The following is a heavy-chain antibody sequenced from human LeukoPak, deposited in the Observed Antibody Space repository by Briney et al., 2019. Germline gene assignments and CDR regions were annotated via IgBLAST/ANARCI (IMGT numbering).Heavy chain of an antibody. Sequence: SETLSLTCAVYGGSFSGYYWSWIRQPPGKGLEWIGETNHSGSTNYNPSLKSRVTISVDTSKNQFSLKLSSVTAADTAVYYCARGPGYYDSSGYRYWGQGTLVTVSS. D-gene: IGHD3-22*01. CDR3: ARGPGYYDSSGYRY. J-gene: IGHJ4*02. V-gene: IGHV4-34*01. CDR1: GGSFSGYY. CDR2: TNHSGST.